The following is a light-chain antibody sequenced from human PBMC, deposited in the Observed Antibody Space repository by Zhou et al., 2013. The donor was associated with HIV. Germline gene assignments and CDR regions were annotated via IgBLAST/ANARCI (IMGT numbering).Light chain of an antibody. CDR2: KSS. J-gene: IGKJ2*01. CDR3: QQYNSYLYT. Sequence: DIQMTQSPSTLSASVETESHHLPGQSEYCSWLAWYQQKPGKAPKLLIYKSSSLESGVPSRFSGSGSGTEFTLTISSLQPDDFATYYCQQYNSYLYTFGQGTKLEIK. CDR1: EYCSW. V-gene: IGKV1-5*03.